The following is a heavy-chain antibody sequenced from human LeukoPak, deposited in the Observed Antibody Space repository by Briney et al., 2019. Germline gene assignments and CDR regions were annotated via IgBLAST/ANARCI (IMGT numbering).Heavy chain of an antibody. Sequence: PGGSLRLSCAASGFTVNNYCMTWVRQAPGKGLEWVANIKKDGSEKFYVDSVKGRFTISRDNAKSSLYLQMDSLRGEDTAVYYCTRGGASTSYYWFYWGQGTLVTVSS. CDR3: TRGGASTSYYWFY. CDR1: GFTVNNYC. CDR2: IKKDGSEK. V-gene: IGHV3-7*03. D-gene: IGHD2-8*01. J-gene: IGHJ4*02.